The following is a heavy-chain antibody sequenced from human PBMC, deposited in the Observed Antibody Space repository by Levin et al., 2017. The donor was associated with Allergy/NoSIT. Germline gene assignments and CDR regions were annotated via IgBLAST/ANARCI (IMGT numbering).Heavy chain of an antibody. J-gene: IGHJ6*02. V-gene: IGHV3-9*01. CDR2: ISWNSGSI. Sequence: GGSLRLSCAASGFTFDDYAMHWVRQAPGKGLEWVSGISWNSGSIGYADSVKGRFTISRDNAKNSLYLQMNSLRAEDTALYYCAKDRAYVGYCSSTSCYHYYYGMDVWGQGTTVTVSS. CDR3: AKDRAYVGYCSSTSCYHYYYGMDV. D-gene: IGHD2-2*03. CDR1: GFTFDDYA.